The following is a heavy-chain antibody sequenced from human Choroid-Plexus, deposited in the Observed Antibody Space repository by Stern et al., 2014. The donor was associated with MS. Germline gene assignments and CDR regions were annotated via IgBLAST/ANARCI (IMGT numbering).Heavy chain of an antibody. CDR2: VSYDGSNK. Sequence: VQLVESGGGVVQPGRPLRLSCVASGFTFGSCAIHWVRQAPGKGLEWVAGVSYDGSNKYYADSVKGRFTISRDNSQNTLYMQMSSLRPEDTAVYYCAKDRHYLTYFIDHWGQGSLVTVSS. D-gene: IGHD2/OR15-2a*01. CDR3: AKDRHYLTYFIDH. J-gene: IGHJ5*02. V-gene: IGHV3-30*18. CDR1: GFTFGSCA.